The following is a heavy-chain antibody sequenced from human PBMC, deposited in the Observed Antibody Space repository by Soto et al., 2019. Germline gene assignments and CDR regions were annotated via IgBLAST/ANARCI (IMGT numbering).Heavy chain of an antibody. V-gene: IGHV3-30*19. CDR2: ISKDGLYR. D-gene: IGHD6-19*01. CDR3: ASPREGKWLVFDN. CDR1: VFTFSDFG. J-gene: IGHJ4*02. Sequence: GGSLRLSCVVSVFTFSDFGMHLVRQSPGEGLAWLESISKDGLYRYYSESVKGRFTISRDDSKNTVFLQMNSIKVEDTAAYFCASPREGKWLVFDNWGQRTLVTVSS.